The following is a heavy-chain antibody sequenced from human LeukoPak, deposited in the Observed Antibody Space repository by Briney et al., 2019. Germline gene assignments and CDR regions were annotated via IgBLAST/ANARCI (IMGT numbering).Heavy chain of an antibody. CDR3: ARDGHRMYYYGGSDYHFDY. J-gene: IGHJ4*02. Sequence: ASVKVSCKASGYSFTSYGISWVRQAPGQGLEWMGWISTYTGNTNYAQKLQGRVTMTTDTSTSTAYMELRSLRSDDTALYYCARDGHRMYYYGGSDYHFDYWGQGTLVTVSS. V-gene: IGHV1-18*01. D-gene: IGHD3-22*01. CDR2: ISTYTGNT. CDR1: GYSFTSYG.